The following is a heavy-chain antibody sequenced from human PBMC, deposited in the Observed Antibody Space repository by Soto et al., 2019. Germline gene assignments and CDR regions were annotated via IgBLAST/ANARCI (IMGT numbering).Heavy chain of an antibody. CDR2: ISNSGST. CDR1: GGSVTSSEDY. Sequence: TLSLTCTVSGGSVTSSEDYWTWIRQSPGKGLEWIGYISNSGSTGYNPSLKTRLSMSVDRSKNQFTLRLTSVTAADTAVYFCATESGSTYGYFDHWGQGTQVTVSS. V-gene: IGHV4-30-4*01. CDR3: ATESGSTYGYFDH. J-gene: IGHJ4*02. D-gene: IGHD5-18*01.